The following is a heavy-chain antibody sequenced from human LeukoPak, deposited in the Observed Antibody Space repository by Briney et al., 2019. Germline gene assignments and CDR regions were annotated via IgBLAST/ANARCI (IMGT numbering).Heavy chain of an antibody. CDR1: GGSFSSRTYY. CDR2: IYHSGTT. CDR3: ARHSGSEHFDY. J-gene: IGHJ4*02. Sequence: SETLSLTCTVSGGSFSSRTYYWGWLRQPPGKGLEYIGTIYHSGTTYYNPSLKSRVTISGDTSKNQFSLTVSSVTAADTAVYYCARHSGSEHFDYWGQGTLVTVSS. V-gene: IGHV4-39*01. D-gene: IGHD1-26*01.